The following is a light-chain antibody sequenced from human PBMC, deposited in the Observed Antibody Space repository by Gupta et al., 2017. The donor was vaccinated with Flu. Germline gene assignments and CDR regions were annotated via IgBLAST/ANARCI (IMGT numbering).Light chain of an antibody. V-gene: IGKV3-11*01. CDR1: QSVSSY. J-gene: IGKJ3*01. CDR3: QRRSNWPPFT. Sequence: EIVLTQSPATLSLSPGERATLSCRASQSVSSYLAWYQQKPGQTPRLLIYDASNRDTGVPARFSGSGSGKDFTLTISSREPEDFAVYYCQRRSNWPPFTFGHGTKVDIK. CDR2: DAS.